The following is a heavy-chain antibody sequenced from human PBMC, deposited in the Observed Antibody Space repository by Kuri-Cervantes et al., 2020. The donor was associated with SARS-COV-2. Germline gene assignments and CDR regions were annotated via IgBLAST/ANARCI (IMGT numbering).Heavy chain of an antibody. Sequence: GESLKISCAASGFTFSSYGMHWVRQAPGKGLEWVAVIWYDGSNKYYADSVKGRFTISRDNSKNTLYLQMNSLRAEDTAAYYCARKGYYYGSGNDYWGQGTLVTVSS. D-gene: IGHD3-10*01. CDR1: GFTFSSYG. CDR2: IWYDGSNK. CDR3: ARKGYYYGSGNDY. J-gene: IGHJ4*02. V-gene: IGHV3-33*01.